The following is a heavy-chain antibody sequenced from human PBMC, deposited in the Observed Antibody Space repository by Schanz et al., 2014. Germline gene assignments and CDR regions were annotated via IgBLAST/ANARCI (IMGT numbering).Heavy chain of an antibody. V-gene: IGHV3-23*04. D-gene: IGHD2-15*01. CDR3: AGAAYCRGAGCALYYALDV. J-gene: IGHJ6*02. CDR1: GFMFTKYA. Sequence: DVQLVESGGGLAQPGGSLRLSCVASGFMFTKYAMNWVRQAPGKGLEWVSGISGTGTKTYYADSVKSRFTISRDNSKNTVFLQMSSLRADDTGVYYCAGAAYCRGAGCALYYALDVWGQGTTVTVSS. CDR2: ISGTGTKT.